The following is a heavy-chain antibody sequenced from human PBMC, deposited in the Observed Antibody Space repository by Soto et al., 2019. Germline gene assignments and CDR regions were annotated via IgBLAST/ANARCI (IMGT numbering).Heavy chain of an antibody. CDR3: ARDGTKDRDYVFFDSDYSYMDV. Sequence: ASVKVSCKVSGYTLTELSMHWVRQAPGKGLEWMGGFDPEDGETIYAQKFQGRVTMTEDTSTGTAYMELSSLRSEDTAVYYCARDGTKDRDYVFFDSDYSYMDVWGKGTTVTVS. D-gene: IGHD3-16*01. CDR1: GYTLTELS. J-gene: IGHJ6*03. CDR2: FDPEDGET. V-gene: IGHV1-24*01.